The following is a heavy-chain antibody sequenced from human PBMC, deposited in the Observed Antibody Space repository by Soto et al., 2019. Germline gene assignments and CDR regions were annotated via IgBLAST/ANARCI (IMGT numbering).Heavy chain of an antibody. CDR3: ARGQYSSGGGYFDY. Sequence: GGSLRLSCAASGFTFSSYEMNWVRQAPGKGLEWVSYISSSGSTIYYADSVKGRFTISRDNAKNSLYLQMNSLRAEDTAVYYCARGQYSSGGGYFDYWGQETLVTVPS. D-gene: IGHD6-19*01. J-gene: IGHJ4*02. CDR1: GFTFSSYE. V-gene: IGHV3-48*03. CDR2: ISSSGSTI.